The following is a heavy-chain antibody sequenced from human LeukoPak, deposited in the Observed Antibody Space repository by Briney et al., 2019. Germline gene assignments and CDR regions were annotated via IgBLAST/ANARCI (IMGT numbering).Heavy chain of an antibody. Sequence: NPGGSLRLSCAASGFTFNNYAMSWVRQAPGKGLEYVSFIYTAGGRIDYADSVKGRFTISRDNAGGSLFLQMNSLRAEDTAVYYCARDLGNQGIRGMDVWGQGTTVTVSS. V-gene: IGHV3-21*04. CDR3: ARDLGNQGIRGMDV. CDR2: IYTAGGRI. CDR1: GFTFNNYA. D-gene: IGHD3-3*02. J-gene: IGHJ6*02.